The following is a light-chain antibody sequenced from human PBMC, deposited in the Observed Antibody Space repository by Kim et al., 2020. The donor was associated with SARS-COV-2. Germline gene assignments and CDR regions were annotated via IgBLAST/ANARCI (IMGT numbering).Light chain of an antibody. CDR3: SSYTSRDTYV. V-gene: IGLV2-14*03. CDR2: DVS. J-gene: IGLJ1*01. CDR1: SSDVGGHDY. Sequence: QAASVSGSPGQSITISCTGTSSDVGGHDYVAWYQQHADKAPKVMIFDVSNRPSGVSDRFSGSKSGNTASLTISGLQTEDEADYYCSSYTSRDTYVFG.